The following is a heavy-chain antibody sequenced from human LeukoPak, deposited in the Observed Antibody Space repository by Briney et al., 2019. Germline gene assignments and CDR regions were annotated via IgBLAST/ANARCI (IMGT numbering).Heavy chain of an antibody. CDR2: INPNSGGT. CDR1: GYTFTGYY. D-gene: IGHD3-22*01. J-gene: IGHJ5*02. Sequence: ASVKVSCKASGYTFTGYYMHWVRQAPGQGLEWMGWINPNSGGTNYAQKFQGRVTMTRDTSISTAYMEPSRLRSDDTAVYYCARDPLGYYDSSGYLGRWFDPWGQGTLVTVSS. V-gene: IGHV1-2*02. CDR3: ARDPLGYYDSSGYLGRWFDP.